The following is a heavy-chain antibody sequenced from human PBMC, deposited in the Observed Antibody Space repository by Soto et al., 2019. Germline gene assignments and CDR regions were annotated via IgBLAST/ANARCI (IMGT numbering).Heavy chain of an antibody. CDR1: GDSFIVYY. J-gene: IGHJ5*02. CDR3: ARKDIVTKNWLET. D-gene: IGHD5-12*01. CDR2: INHRGST. Sequence: NPSSTXSLTCAVYGDSFIVYYCTLIRHPPGKGLEWIGEINHRGSTNYNPSLKSRVTISIDTSKNQFSLKLTSVTAADTSVYYCARKDIVTKNWLETWGQGTLVNV. V-gene: IGHV4-34*01.